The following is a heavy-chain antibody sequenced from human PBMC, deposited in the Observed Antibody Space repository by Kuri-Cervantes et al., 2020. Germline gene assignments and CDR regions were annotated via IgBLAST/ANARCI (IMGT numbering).Heavy chain of an antibody. J-gene: IGHJ4*02. D-gene: IGHD3-3*01. CDR1: GFTFSSYA. CDR2: ISYDGSNK. V-gene: IGHV3-30-3*01. CDR3: ARDPITIFGVVTHGSDY. Sequence: GESLKISCAASGFTFSSYAMHWVRQAPGKGLEWVAVISYDGSNKYYADSVKGRFTISRDDSKNTLYLQMNSLRAEDTAVYYCARDPITIFGVVTHGSDYWGQGTLVTVSS.